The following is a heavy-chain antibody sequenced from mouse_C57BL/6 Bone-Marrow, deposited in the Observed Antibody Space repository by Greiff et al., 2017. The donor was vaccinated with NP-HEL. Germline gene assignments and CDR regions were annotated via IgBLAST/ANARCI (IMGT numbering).Heavy chain of an antibody. D-gene: IGHD1-1*01. CDR3: ARWAFTTVVATNY. J-gene: IGHJ2*01. CDR2: IHPNSGST. CDR1: GYTFTSYW. Sequence: QVQLQQPGAELVKPGASVKLSCKASGYTFTSYWMHWVKQRPGQGLEWIGMIHPNSGSTNYNEKFKSKATLTVDKSSSTAYMQLSSLTSEDSAVYYCARWAFTTVVATNYWGQGTTLTVSS. V-gene: IGHV1-64*01.